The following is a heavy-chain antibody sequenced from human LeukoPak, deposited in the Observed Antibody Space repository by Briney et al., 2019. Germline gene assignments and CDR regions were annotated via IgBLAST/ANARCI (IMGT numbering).Heavy chain of an antibody. Sequence: PGGSLRLSCEASGFSFSSYGMSWVRQAPGKGLEWVSAISGSGGSTYYADSVKGRFTISRDNSKNTLYLQMNSLRAEDTAVYYCAKTNRPFPGGSGSYCDYWGQGTLVTVSS. CDR1: GFSFSSYG. D-gene: IGHD3-10*01. J-gene: IGHJ4*02. CDR2: ISGSGGST. V-gene: IGHV3-23*01. CDR3: AKTNRPFPGGSGSYCDY.